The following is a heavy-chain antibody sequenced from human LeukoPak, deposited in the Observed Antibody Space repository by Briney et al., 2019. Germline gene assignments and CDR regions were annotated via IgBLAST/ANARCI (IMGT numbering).Heavy chain of an antibody. Sequence: GASLRLSCAASGFTFSSYAMSWVRQAPGKGLEWVSAISGSGGSTYYADSVKGRFTISRDNSKNTLYLQMNSLRAEDTAVYYCAKDPGGSSWYFDYWGQGTLVTVSS. CDR3: AKDPGGSSWYFDY. V-gene: IGHV3-23*01. J-gene: IGHJ4*02. CDR2: ISGSGGST. CDR1: GFTFSSYA. D-gene: IGHD6-13*01.